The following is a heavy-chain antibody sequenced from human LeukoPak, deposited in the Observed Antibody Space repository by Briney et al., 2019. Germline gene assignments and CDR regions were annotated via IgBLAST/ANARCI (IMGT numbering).Heavy chain of an antibody. CDR3: ARGKYMSSSSYYFDY. D-gene: IGHD6-6*01. CDR1: GFTFNDHY. Sequence: PGGSLRLSCAASGFTFNDHYVDWVRQAPGKGLEWVSSISSTDRYIYYADSVKGRFTISRDNAKNSLYLQMNSLRAEDTAVYYCARGKYMSSSSYYFDYWGQGTLVTVSS. J-gene: IGHJ4*02. V-gene: IGHV3-21*01. CDR2: ISSTDRYI.